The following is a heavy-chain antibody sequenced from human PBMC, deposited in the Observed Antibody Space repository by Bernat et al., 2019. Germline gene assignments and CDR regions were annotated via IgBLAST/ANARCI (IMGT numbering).Heavy chain of an antibody. V-gene: IGHV1-69*02. CDR3: AIGWHFDY. D-gene: IGHD6-19*01. CDR2: IIPSLGIA. CDR1: GGTFSSYT. J-gene: IGHJ4*02. Sequence: QVQLVQSGAEVKKPGSSVKVSCKASGGTFSSYTISWVRQAPGQGLEWMGRIIPSLGIANYAQKFQGRVTITADKSPGTTYMELRSLRSGDTARYSCAIGWHFDYWGQGTLVTVSS.